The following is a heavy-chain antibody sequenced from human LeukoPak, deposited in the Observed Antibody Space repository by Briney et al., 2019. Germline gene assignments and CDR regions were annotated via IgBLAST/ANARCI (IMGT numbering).Heavy chain of an antibody. J-gene: IGHJ4*02. V-gene: IGHV4-4*07. Sequence: PSETLSLTCTVSGGSISSYYWSWVRQPAGKGLEWIGRIYSSGSTNYNPSLKSRVTMSVDTSKNQCTLKLTSVTAADTAVYYCSRVGDYALKDWGQGTLVTVSS. D-gene: IGHD3-16*01. CDR2: IYSSGST. CDR1: GGSISSYY. CDR3: SRVGDYALKD.